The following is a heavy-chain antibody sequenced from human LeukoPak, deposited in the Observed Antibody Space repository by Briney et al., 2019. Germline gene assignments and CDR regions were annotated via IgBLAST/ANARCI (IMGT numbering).Heavy chain of an antibody. D-gene: IGHD3-10*01. CDR2: INHGGST. CDR1: GGSFSGYY. CDR3: ARGWYNYGSKTDS. J-gene: IGHJ5*01. Sequence: PSETLSLTCAVYGGSFSGYYWSWIRQSPGTGLEWIGEINHGGSTNYNPSLMSRVSISANSSNNHFSLRLSSVTAADTAVYYCARGWYNYGSKTDSWGQGTLVTASS. V-gene: IGHV4-34*01.